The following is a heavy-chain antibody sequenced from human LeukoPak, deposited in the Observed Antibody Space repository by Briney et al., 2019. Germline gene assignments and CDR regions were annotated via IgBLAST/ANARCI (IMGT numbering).Heavy chain of an antibody. Sequence: PGGSLRLSCAASGSTSGIYAMSWVRQAPGKGLEWVSAFSGGGDSFYADSVRGRFSISADKSKNILYLQMNSLRVEDTAVYYCGKEVERHFDLRYWGQGTPVTVSS. CDR2: FSGGGDS. J-gene: IGHJ4*02. CDR3: GKEVERHFDLRY. V-gene: IGHV3-23*01. CDR1: GSTSGIYA. D-gene: IGHD2-15*01.